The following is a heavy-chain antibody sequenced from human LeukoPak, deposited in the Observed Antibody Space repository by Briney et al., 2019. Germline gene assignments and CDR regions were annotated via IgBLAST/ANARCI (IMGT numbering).Heavy chain of an antibody. CDR3: ARDLIAARSPDY. CDR2: ISSSGSTI. D-gene: IGHD6-6*01. Sequence: GGSLRLSCAASGFTFSNAWMSWVRQAPGKGLEWVSYISSSGSTIYYADSVKGRFTISRDNAKNSLYLQMNSLRAEDTAVYYCARDLIAARSPDYWGQGTLVTVSS. V-gene: IGHV3-11*04. J-gene: IGHJ4*02. CDR1: GFTFSNAW.